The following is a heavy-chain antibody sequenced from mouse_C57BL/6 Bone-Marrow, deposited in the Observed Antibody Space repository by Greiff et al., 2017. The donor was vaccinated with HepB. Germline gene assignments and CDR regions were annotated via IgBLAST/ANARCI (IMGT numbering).Heavy chain of an antibody. Sequence: QVQLKQPGAELVMPGASVKLSCKASGYTFTSYWMHWVKQRPGQGLEWIGEIDPSDSYTNYNQKFKGKSTLTVDKSSSTAYMQLSSLTSEDSAVYYCARDYYGSPWYFDDWGQGTTLTVSS. CDR3: ARDYYGSPWYFDD. D-gene: IGHD1-1*01. J-gene: IGHJ2*01. CDR1: GYTFTSYW. V-gene: IGHV1-69*01. CDR2: IDPSDSYT.